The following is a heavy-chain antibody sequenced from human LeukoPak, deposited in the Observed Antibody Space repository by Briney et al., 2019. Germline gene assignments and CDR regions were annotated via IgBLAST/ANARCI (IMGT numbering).Heavy chain of an antibody. V-gene: IGHV4-39*07. D-gene: IGHD6-13*01. J-gene: IGHJ4*02. CDR1: GGSLSSSSYY. Sequence: SETLSLTCTVSGGSLSSSSYYWGWIRQPPGKGLEWIGSSYYSGSTYYNPSLKSRVTMSVDTSKNQFSLKLSSVTATDTAVYYCARDQQIAAAGIFDYWGQGTLVTVSS. CDR3: ARDQQIAAAGIFDY. CDR2: SYYSGST.